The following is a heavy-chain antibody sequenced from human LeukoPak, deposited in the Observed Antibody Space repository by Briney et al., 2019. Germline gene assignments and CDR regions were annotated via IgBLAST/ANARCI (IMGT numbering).Heavy chain of an antibody. D-gene: IGHD5-24*01. Sequence: ASVKVSCKASGYTFIGNYMHWVRQARGQGLEWMGWINPNSGGTNYAQKFQGRVTMTRDTSISTAYMELSRLRSDDTAVYYCARDPVELATTEYDYWGQGTLVTVSS. V-gene: IGHV1-2*02. CDR3: ARDPVELATTEYDY. J-gene: IGHJ4*02. CDR2: INPNSGGT. CDR1: GYTFIGNY.